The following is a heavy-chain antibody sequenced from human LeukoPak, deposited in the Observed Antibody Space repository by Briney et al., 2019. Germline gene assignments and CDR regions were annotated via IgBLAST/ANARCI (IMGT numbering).Heavy chain of an antibody. V-gene: IGHV4-59*01. CDR3: ARGYSGYDVPIRLDY. CDR1: GGSISSYY. D-gene: IGHD5-12*01. Sequence: PSETLSLTCTVSGGSISSYYWSWIRQPPGKGLEWIGYIYYSGSTNYNPSLKSRVTISVDTSKNQFSLKLSSVTAADTAVYYCARGYSGYDVPIRLDYWGQGTLVTVSS. J-gene: IGHJ4*02. CDR2: IYYSGST.